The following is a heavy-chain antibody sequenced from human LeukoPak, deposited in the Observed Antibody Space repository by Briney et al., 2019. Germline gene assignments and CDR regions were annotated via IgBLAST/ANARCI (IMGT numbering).Heavy chain of an antibody. D-gene: IGHD1-26*01. CDR1: GFTFSDYY. Sequence: GGSLRLSCAASGFTFSDYYMSWIRQAPGKGLEWVSYISNSGSTIYYADSVKGRFTISRDNAKNSLYLQMNSLRAEDTAVYYCARDRDEWEIGTHFDYWGQGTLVTVSS. CDR3: ARDRDEWEIGTHFDY. CDR2: ISNSGSTI. J-gene: IGHJ4*02. V-gene: IGHV3-11*01.